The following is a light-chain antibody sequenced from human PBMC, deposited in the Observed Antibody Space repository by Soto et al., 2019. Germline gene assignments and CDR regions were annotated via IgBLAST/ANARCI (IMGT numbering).Light chain of an antibody. CDR3: QQFDNVPLT. CDR2: DAS. J-gene: IGKJ4*01. Sequence: TQMTQSPSSLSASVGYRFTITCQASRDITDYLNWYQQKXGKAPKLLIYDASNLETGVPSRYSGSGSGTDFTLTITSLQPEDIDTYYCQQFDNVPLTFGGGTKVDIK. V-gene: IGKV1-33*01. CDR1: RDITDY.